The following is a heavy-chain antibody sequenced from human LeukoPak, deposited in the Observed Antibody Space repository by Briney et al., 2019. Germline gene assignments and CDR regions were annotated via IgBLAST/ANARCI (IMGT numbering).Heavy chain of an antibody. CDR2: ISSSSSYI. J-gene: IGHJ4*02. V-gene: IGHV3-21*01. CDR3: ASSAGQIAVAGTY. CDR1: GFTFSSYS. Sequence: PGGSLRLSRAASGFTFSSYSMNWVRQAPGKGLEWVSSISSSSSYIYYADSVKGRFTISRDNAKNSLYLQMNSLRAEDTAVYYCASSAGQIAVAGTYWGQGTLVTVSS. D-gene: IGHD6-19*01.